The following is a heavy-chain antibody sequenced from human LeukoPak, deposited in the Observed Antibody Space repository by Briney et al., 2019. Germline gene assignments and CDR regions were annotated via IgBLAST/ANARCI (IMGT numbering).Heavy chain of an antibody. J-gene: IGHJ4*02. V-gene: IGHV3-30*18. D-gene: IGHD6-19*01. CDR2: ISYDGSNK. Sequence: GGSLRLSCAASGFTFSSYGMHWVRQAPGKGLEWVAVISYDGSNKYYADSVKGRFTISRDNSKNTLYLQMNSLRAEDTAVYYCAKDTARMYSSGWYYFDYWGQGTLVTLSS. CDR1: GFTFSSYG. CDR3: AKDTARMYSSGWYYFDY.